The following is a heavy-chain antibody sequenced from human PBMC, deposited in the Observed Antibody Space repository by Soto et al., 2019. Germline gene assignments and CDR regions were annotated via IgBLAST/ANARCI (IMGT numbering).Heavy chain of an antibody. Sequence: ASVKVSCKASGYTFTNYGISWVRQAPGQGLEWMGWISAYNGNTNYAQKLQGRVTMTTDTSTSTAYMELSSLRSEDTAVYYCARDLIVVAHIGPRRVFDYWGQGTLVTVSS. CDR2: ISAYNGNT. CDR1: GYTFTNYG. D-gene: IGHD3-22*01. CDR3: ARDLIVVAHIGPRRVFDY. V-gene: IGHV1-18*01. J-gene: IGHJ4*02.